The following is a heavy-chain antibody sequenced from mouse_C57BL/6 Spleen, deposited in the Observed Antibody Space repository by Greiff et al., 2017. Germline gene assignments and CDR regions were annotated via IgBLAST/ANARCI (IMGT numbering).Heavy chain of an antibody. V-gene: IGHV5-16*01. CDR2: INYDGSST. CDR3: ARDEGYDYGFAY. CDR1: GFTFSDYY. D-gene: IGHD2-4*01. Sequence: EVQLVESEGGLVQPGSSMKLSCTASGFTFSDYYMAWVRQVPEKGLEWVANINYDGSSTYYLDSLKSRFIISRDNAKNILYLQMSSLKSEDTATYYCARDEGYDYGFAYWGQGTLVTVSA. J-gene: IGHJ3*01.